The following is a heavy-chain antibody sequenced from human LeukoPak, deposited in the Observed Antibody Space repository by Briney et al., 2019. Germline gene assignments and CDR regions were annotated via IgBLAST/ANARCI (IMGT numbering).Heavy chain of an antibody. Sequence: GGSLRLSCAASGFTFSTSGMHWVRQAPGKGLERVAVIWSDGSNKYYADSVKGRFTISRDNSKNTLYLQMNSLRAEDTAVYYCASRRYSVYDFDYWGQGTLVTVSS. V-gene: IGHV3-33*01. CDR1: GFTFSTSG. D-gene: IGHD5/OR15-5a*01. CDR3: ASRRYSVYDFDY. CDR2: IWSDGSNK. J-gene: IGHJ4*02.